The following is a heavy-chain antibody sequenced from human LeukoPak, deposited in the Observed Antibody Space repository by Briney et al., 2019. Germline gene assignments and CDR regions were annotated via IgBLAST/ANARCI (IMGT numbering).Heavy chain of an antibody. D-gene: IGHD2-2*01. Sequence: GGSLRLSCAASGFTFGNQGMSWVRQAPGKGLEWVSSISGSGGSTYYADSVKGRFTISRDNSKNTLYLQMNTLRAEDTAVYYCAPLSIPSGEFDYWGQGTLVTVSS. CDR3: APLSIPSGEFDY. CDR2: ISGSGGST. CDR1: GFTFGNQG. J-gene: IGHJ4*02. V-gene: IGHV3-23*01.